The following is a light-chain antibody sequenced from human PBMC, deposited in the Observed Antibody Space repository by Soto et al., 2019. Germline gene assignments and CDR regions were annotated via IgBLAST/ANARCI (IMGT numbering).Light chain of an antibody. CDR1: QGINSY. CDR2: AAS. J-gene: IGKJ5*01. V-gene: IGKV1-9*01. Sequence: DIQLTQSPSFLSASVGDRVTITCRASQGINSYFAWYQQKPGKAPRLLIYAASTLQSGVPSRFSGSGSGTEFTLTISSLQPEDFATYYCQQLKSYPQTFGQGTRLEIK. CDR3: QQLKSYPQT.